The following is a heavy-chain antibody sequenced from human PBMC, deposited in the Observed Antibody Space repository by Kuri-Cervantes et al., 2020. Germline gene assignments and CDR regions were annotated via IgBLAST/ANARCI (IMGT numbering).Heavy chain of an antibody. Sequence: GGSLRLSCAASGFTFSSYAMHWVRQAPGKGLEWVAVISYDGSNKYYADSVKGRFTISRDNSKNTLYLQMNSLRAEDTAVYYCARDVVPAAIVGRYYYYGMDVWGQGTTVTVSS. D-gene: IGHD2-2*01. V-gene: IGHV3-30-3*01. CDR3: ARDVVPAAIVGRYYYYGMDV. CDR2: ISYDGSNK. J-gene: IGHJ6*02. CDR1: GFTFSSYA.